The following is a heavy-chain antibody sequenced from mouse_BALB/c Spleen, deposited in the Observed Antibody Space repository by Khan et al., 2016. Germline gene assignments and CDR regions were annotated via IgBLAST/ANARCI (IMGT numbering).Heavy chain of an antibody. CDR1: GYSITSDYA. Sequence: EVQLVESGPGLVKPSQSLSLTCTVTGYSITSDYAWNWIRQFPGNKLEWMGYISYSGSTSYNPSLKSRISITRDTSKNQFFLQLNSVTTEDTATXYCARKRDWDGYYFDYWGQGTTLTVSS. CDR3: ARKRDWDGYYFDY. J-gene: IGHJ2*01. CDR2: ISYSGST. D-gene: IGHD4-1*01. V-gene: IGHV3-2*02.